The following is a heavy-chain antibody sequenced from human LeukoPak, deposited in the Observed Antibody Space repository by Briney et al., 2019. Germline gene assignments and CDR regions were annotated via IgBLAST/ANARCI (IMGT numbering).Heavy chain of an antibody. V-gene: IGHV1-2*04. J-gene: IGHJ4*02. CDR3: ARAPTRGYSYGVFDY. CDR1: GYTFTGYY. D-gene: IGHD5-18*01. Sequence: ASVKVSCKASGYTFTGYYMHWVRQAPGQGLEWMGWINPNSGGTNYAQKFQGWVTMTRDTSISTAYMELSRLRSVDTAVYYCARAPTRGYSYGVFDYWGQGTLVTVSS. CDR2: INPNSGGT.